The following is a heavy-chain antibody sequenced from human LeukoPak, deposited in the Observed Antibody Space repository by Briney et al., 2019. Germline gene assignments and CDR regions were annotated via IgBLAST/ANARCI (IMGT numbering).Heavy chain of an antibody. CDR1: GFTYSSYS. V-gene: IGHV3-48*01. J-gene: IGHJ3*02. CDR2: ISSTSSTI. CDR3: AKSRTFGDYLSPGPPADAFDI. D-gene: IGHD4-17*01. Sequence: GGSLRLSCAASGFTYSSYSMNWVRQAPGKGLEWVSYISSTSSTIYYADSVKGRFTISRDNSKNTLYLQMNSLRAEDTAVYYCAKSRTFGDYLSPGPPADAFDIWGQGTMVTVSS.